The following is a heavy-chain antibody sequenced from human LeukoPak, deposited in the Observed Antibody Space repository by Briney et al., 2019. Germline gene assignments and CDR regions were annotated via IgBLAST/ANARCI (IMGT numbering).Heavy chain of an antibody. CDR1: GTSTSSSSYY. CDR3: ARAQIGTTLPFDY. J-gene: IGHJ4*02. CDR2: IHYSGST. Sequence: SETLSLTCSVSGTSTSSSSYYWGWLRQPPGKGLAWVGSIHYSGSTYYNPSLKSRVTISRDMSMNQFSLKLRSVTAADTAVYYCARAQIGTTLPFDYWGQGTLVTVSS. D-gene: IGHD1-7*01. V-gene: IGHV4-39*07.